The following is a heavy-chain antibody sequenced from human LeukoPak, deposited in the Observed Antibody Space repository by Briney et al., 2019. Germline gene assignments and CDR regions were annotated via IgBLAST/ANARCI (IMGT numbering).Heavy chain of an antibody. V-gene: IGHV3-23*01. D-gene: IGHD3-3*01. J-gene: IGHJ4*02. CDR1: GFTFSIYA. CDR3: AKQTGITTLGVADY. Sequence: PGGSLRLSCAASGFTFSIYAMGWVGQTPGKGLEWVSTFGGSGGSTYYADSVKGRFTISRDNSKNTLYLQMDSLRAEDTAVYYCAKQTGITTLGVADYWGQGTLVTVSS. CDR2: FGGSGGST.